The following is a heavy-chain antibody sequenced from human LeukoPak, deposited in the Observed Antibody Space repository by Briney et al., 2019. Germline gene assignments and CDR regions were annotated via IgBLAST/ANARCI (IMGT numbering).Heavy chain of an antibody. CDR1: GFTFSSYA. CDR2: ISGSGGST. CDR3: AKVHIRGNYYMDV. V-gene: IGHV3-23*01. Sequence: PGGSLRLSCAASGFTFSSYAMSWVRQAPGKGLEWVPAISGSGGSTYYADSVKGRFTISRDNSKNTLYLQMNSLRAEDTAVYYCAKVHIRGNYYMDVWGKGTTVTVSS. D-gene: IGHD6-13*01. J-gene: IGHJ6*03.